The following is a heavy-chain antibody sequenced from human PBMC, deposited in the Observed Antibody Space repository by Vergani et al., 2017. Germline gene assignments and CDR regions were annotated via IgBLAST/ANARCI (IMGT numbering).Heavy chain of an antibody. J-gene: IGHJ4*02. Sequence: EVLLVESGGGLVQPGGSLRLSCAASGFTFSNYAMSWVRQAPGKGLEWVSGISGSGGSTYYADSVKGRFTISRDNSKNTLYLQMNSLRAEDTAIYYCAKNNRYSGYQAYFDYWGQGTLVTVSS. V-gene: IGHV3-23*04. CDR1: GFTFSNYA. D-gene: IGHD5-12*01. CDR2: ISGSGGST. CDR3: AKNNRYSGYQAYFDY.